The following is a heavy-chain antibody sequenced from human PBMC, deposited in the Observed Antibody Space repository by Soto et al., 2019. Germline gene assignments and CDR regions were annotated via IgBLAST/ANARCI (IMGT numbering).Heavy chain of an antibody. CDR3: ARVRCSGGSCYSRWFDP. Sequence: QVQLVQSGAEVKKPGASVKVSCKASGYTFTSYDINWVRQATGQGLEWMGWMNPNSGNTGYAQKFQGRVTMTRNTSISTAYMELSSLRSEDTAVYYCARVRCSGGSCYSRWFDPWGQGTLVTVSS. CDR2: MNPNSGNT. CDR1: GYTFTSYD. V-gene: IGHV1-8*01. J-gene: IGHJ5*02. D-gene: IGHD2-15*01.